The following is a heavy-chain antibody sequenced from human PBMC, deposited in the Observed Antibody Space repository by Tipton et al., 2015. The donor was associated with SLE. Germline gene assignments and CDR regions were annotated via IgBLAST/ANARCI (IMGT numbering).Heavy chain of an antibody. CDR2: IFYGGGT. J-gene: IGHJ4*02. CDR1: GGTIVNYF. V-gene: IGHV4-59*01. D-gene: IGHD6-13*01. CDR3: ARHPIADY. Sequence: TLSLTCTVSGGTIVNYFWTWIRQPPGKGLEFIGNIFYGGGTTYSPSLKSRLTISVDTSKNQLSLRLGSVTAADTAVYYCARHPIADYWGQGTLVTVSS.